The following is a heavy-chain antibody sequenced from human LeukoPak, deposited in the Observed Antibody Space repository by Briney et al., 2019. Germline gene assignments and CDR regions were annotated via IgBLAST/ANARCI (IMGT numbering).Heavy chain of an antibody. V-gene: IGHV4-61*01. CDR3: ARDVRTINVLTGYYRPYYFDY. Sequence: SETLSLTCTVSGGSVSSGSYYWSWIRQPPGKGXEXXGXXXXXXXTNYNPSLKSRVTISLDTSKNQFSLKLTSVSAADTAVYYCARDVRTINVLTGYYRPYYFDYWGQGTLVTVSS. D-gene: IGHD3-9*01. CDR2: XXXXXXT. J-gene: IGHJ4*02. CDR1: GGSVSSGSYY.